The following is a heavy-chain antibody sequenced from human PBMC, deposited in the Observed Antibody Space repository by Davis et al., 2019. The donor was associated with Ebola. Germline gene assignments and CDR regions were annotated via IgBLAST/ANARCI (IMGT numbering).Heavy chain of an antibody. V-gene: IGHV1-8*01. CDR1: GYTFTSYD. J-gene: IGHJ4*02. CDR3: ARDDGLVSEPFDY. CDR2: MNPNSGNA. Sequence: AASVKVSCKASGYTFTSYDINWVRQATGQGLEWMGWMNPNSGNAGYAQKFQGRVTMTRNTSITTAYMELSSLRSEDTAVYYCARDDGLVSEPFDYWGQGTLVTVSS. D-gene: IGHD5/OR15-5a*01.